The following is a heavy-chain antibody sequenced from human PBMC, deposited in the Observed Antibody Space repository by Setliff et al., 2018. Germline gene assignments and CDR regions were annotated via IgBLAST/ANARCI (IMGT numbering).Heavy chain of an antibody. V-gene: IGHV4-59*11. CDR1: GGSISSHY. CDR2: ISYSGST. J-gene: IGHJ4*02. Sequence: KTSETLSLTCTVSGGSISSHYWSWIRQPPGKGLEWIGYISYSGSTNYNPSLKSQVTISVDTSKNQFSLKLSSVTAADTAVYYCARGGGYSYGQYYFDYWGQGTLVTVSS. D-gene: IGHD5-18*01. CDR3: ARGGGYSYGQYYFDY.